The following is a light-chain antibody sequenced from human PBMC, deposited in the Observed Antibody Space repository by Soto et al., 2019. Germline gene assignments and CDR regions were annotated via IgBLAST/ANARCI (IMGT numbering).Light chain of an antibody. V-gene: IGKV3-20*01. J-gene: IGKJ1*01. Sequence: IVLTQSPGTLSLSPGARATLSCRASQSVSSSYLAWYQQKPGQAPRLLIYGASSRATGIPDRFSGSGSGTDFTLTISSLQAEDFAVYYCQQYSNWPTFGQGTKVDI. CDR3: QQYSNWPT. CDR2: GAS. CDR1: QSVSSSY.